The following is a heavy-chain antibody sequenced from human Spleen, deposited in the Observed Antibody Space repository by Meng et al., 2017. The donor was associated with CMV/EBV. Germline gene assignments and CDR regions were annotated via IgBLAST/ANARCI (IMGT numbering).Heavy chain of an antibody. CDR3: ARERAWGYDFGSRYGMDV. CDR2: IKQDGSEK. V-gene: IGHV3-7*01. D-gene: IGHD3-10*01. J-gene: IGHJ6*02. Sequence: GESLKISCAASGFTLSKYWMSWVRQAPGKGLEWVANIKQDGSEKYYVDSVRGRFTISRDNAKNSLHLQMNSLRAEETAVYYCARERAWGYDFGSRYGMDVWGQGTTVTVSS. CDR1: GFTLSKYW.